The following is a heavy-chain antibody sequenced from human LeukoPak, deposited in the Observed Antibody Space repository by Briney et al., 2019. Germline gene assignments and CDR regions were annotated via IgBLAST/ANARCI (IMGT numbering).Heavy chain of an antibody. D-gene: IGHD2-2*02. V-gene: IGHV3-13*01. CDR3: AKDGPQLLYSGGGLDY. CDR1: GFTFIDYD. Sequence: GGSLRLSCAASGFTFIDYDMHWVRQVIGKGLEWVSAIGIRGDTHYSGSVKGRFTISRENAESSLYLQMNSLRAEDTAVYYCAKDGPQLLYSGGGLDYWGQGTLVTVSS. CDR2: IGIRGDT. J-gene: IGHJ4*02.